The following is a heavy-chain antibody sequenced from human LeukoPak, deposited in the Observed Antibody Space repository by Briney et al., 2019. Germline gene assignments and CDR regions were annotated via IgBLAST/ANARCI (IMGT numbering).Heavy chain of an antibody. CDR2: ISSSSSYI. CDR3: ARDLGRDCSGGSCYSKDGLFDP. Sequence: GGSLRLSCAASGFTFSSYDMHWVRQAPGKGLEWVSSISSSSSYIYYADSVKGRFTISRDNAKNSLYLQMNSLRAEDTAVYYCARDLGRDCSGGSCYSKDGLFDPWGQGTLVTVSS. CDR1: GFTFSSYD. D-gene: IGHD2-15*01. J-gene: IGHJ5*02. V-gene: IGHV3-21*01.